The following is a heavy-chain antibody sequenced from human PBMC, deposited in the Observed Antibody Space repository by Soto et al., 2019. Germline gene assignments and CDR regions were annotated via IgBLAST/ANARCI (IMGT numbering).Heavy chain of an antibody. J-gene: IGHJ4*02. CDR3: ARRWGRSFDY. CDR2: IYYSGNT. D-gene: IGHD2-15*01. CDR1: GGSISSYY. V-gene: IGHV4-59*08. Sequence: QVQLQESGPGLVKPSETLSLTCTVSGGSISSYYWSWIRQPPGKGLEWIGYIYYSGNTNYNPSLKSRVTISVDTSKNQFSLKLSSVTAAGTAVYYCARRWGRSFDYWGQGTLVTVSS.